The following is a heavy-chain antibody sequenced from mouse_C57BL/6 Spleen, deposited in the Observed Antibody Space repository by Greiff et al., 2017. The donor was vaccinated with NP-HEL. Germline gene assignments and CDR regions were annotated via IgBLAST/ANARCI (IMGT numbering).Heavy chain of an antibody. Sequence: EVHLVESGGGLVKPGGSLKLSCAASGFTFSDYGMHGVRQAPEKGLEWVAYISSGSSTIYYADTVKGRFTISRDNAKNTLFLQMTSLRSEDTAMYYCARKHYYGSSGFDYWGQGTTLTVSS. CDR2: ISSGSSTI. CDR3: ARKHYYGSSGFDY. J-gene: IGHJ2*01. CDR1: GFTFSDYG. D-gene: IGHD1-1*01. V-gene: IGHV5-17*01.